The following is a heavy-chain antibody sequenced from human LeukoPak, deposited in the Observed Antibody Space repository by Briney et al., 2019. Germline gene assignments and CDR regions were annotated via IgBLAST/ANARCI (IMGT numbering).Heavy chain of an antibody. CDR1: GFTFSSYA. V-gene: IGHV3-23*01. J-gene: IGHJ3*02. Sequence: GGSLRLSCAASGFTFSSYAMSWVRQAPGKGLEWVSAISGSGGSTYYADSVKGRFAISRDNSKNTLYLQMNSLRAEDTAVYYCAKDIRGYSSLDAFDIWGQGTMVTVSS. CDR2: ISGSGGST. D-gene: IGHD5-18*01. CDR3: AKDIRGYSSLDAFDI.